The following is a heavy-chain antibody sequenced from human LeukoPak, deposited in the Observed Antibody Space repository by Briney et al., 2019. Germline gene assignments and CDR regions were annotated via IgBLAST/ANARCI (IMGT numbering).Heavy chain of an antibody. CDR1: GFTFSSYS. Sequence: KAGGSLRLSCAASGFTFSSYSMNWVRKAPGKGLEWVSSMSSSSSYIYYADSVKGRFTISRDNAKNSLYLQMNSLRVEDTAMYYCARNYYDSTAYYFGVDYWGQGTLVTVSS. D-gene: IGHD3-22*01. J-gene: IGHJ4*02. CDR2: MSSSSSYI. CDR3: ARNYYDSTAYYFGVDY. V-gene: IGHV3-21*01.